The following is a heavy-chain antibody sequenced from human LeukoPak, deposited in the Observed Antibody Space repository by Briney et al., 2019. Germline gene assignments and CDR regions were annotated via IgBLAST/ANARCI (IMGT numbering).Heavy chain of an antibody. CDR3: ARGGAFDM. CDR2: IHSDGST. Sequence: GGSLGLSCAASGFTFSTNYMSWVRQAPGRGLEWVSVIHSDGSTHYADSVKGRFTTSRDNSKNTVYLQMNSLRTEDTAMYYCARGGAFDMWGQGTMVTVSS. J-gene: IGHJ3*02. D-gene: IGHD3-10*01. CDR1: GFTFSTNY. V-gene: IGHV3-53*01.